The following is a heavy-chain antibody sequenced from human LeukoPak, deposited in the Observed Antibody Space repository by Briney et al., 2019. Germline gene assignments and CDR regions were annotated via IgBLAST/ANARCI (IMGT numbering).Heavy chain of an antibody. V-gene: IGHV1-8*01. CDR3: AKGDVSVRYCTNGVCPDY. CDR1: GYTFITYD. CDR2: MNPKTGNT. Sequence: GASVKVSCKASGYTFITYDINWVRQATGQGLEWMGWMNPKTGNTGYAQNFQGRVTMNRDTSGSTAYMELSSLRSEDTAVYYCAKGDVSVRYCTNGVCPDYWGQGTLVTVSS. D-gene: IGHD2-8*01. J-gene: IGHJ4*02.